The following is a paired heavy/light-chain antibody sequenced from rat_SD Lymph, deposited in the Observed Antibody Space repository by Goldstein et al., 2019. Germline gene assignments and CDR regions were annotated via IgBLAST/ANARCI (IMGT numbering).Light chain of an antibody. CDR2: NTN. Sequence: IQLTQSPSLLSASVGDRVTLSCKGSQNINNYLAWYQQKLGEAPKLLIYNTNSLQTGIPSRFSGSGSGTDYTLTISSLQPEDVATYFCYQYNNGLTFGSGTKLEIK. CDR1: QNINNY. V-gene: IGKV15S2*01. CDR3: YQYNNGLT. J-gene: IGKJ5*01.
Heavy chain of an antibody. CDR2: IDPEDCST. CDR3: ARSPVMYTTDYPLGYFDF. D-gene: IGHD1-6*01. CDR1: GYTFTEYY. J-gene: IGHJ1*01. Sequence: EVQLQQSGPELQRPGASVKLSCKASGYTFTEYYMYWVKQRPKQGLELIGRIDPEDCSTDYVEKFKNKATLTADTSSNTAYMQLSSLTSEDTATYFCARSPVMYTTDYPLGYFDFWGPGTMVTVSS. V-gene: IGHV1-18*01.